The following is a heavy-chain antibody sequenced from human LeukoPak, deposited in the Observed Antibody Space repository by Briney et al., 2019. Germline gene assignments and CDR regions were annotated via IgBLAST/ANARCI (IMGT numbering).Heavy chain of an antibody. CDR1: GYTFTSYY. CDR3: ARISPRKYDSSGYLGEFDY. Sequence: ASVKVSRKASGYTFTSYYMHWVRQAPGQGLEWMGWINPKSGGTNYAQKFQGRISMTRDTSISTVYTELSRLTFDDTAVYYCARISPRKYDSSGYLGEFDYWGQGTLVTVSS. D-gene: IGHD3-22*01. J-gene: IGHJ4*02. CDR2: INPKSGGT. V-gene: IGHV1-2*02.